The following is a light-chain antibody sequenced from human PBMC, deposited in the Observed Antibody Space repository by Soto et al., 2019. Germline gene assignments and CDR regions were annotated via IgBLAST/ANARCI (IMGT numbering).Light chain of an antibody. CDR3: QQSYNTPQVT. Sequence: DIQMTQSPSSLSASVGDRVTITCRASQSISFYLNWSQQKPGKAPKLLIYATSYLQSGVPSRFSGSGSGTYFTLTISSLQPDDFAPYYCQQSYNTPQVTFGQVTKVEIK. CDR1: QSISFY. CDR2: ATS. V-gene: IGKV1-39*01. J-gene: IGKJ1*01.